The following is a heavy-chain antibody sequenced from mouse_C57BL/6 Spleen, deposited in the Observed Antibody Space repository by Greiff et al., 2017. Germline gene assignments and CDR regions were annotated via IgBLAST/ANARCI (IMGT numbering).Heavy chain of an antibody. Sequence: VQLQQSGTVLARPGASVKLSCKTSGYTFTSYWMHWVKQRPGQGLEWIGAIYTGNSDTCYNQKFKGKAKLTAVTSASTAYMELSSLTNEDSAVYYCYYGRDFDYWGQGTTLTVSS. V-gene: IGHV1-5*01. CDR2: IYTGNSDT. J-gene: IGHJ2*01. D-gene: IGHD1-1*01. CDR1: GYTFTSYW. CDR3: YYGRDFDY.